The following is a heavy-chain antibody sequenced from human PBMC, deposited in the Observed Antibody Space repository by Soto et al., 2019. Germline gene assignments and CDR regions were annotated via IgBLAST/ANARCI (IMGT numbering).Heavy chain of an antibody. V-gene: IGHV4-59*01. CDR1: GGSISSYY. D-gene: IGHD3-3*01. CDR2: IYYSGST. J-gene: IGHJ5*02. Sequence: SETLSLTCTVSGGSISSYYWSRIRQPPGKGLEWIGYIYYSGSTNYNPTLKSRVTISVDTSKNQFSLKLSSVTSEDTAVYYCARVEYFWSGYPPGWFDPWGQGTLVTVSS. CDR3: ARVEYFWSGYPPGWFDP.